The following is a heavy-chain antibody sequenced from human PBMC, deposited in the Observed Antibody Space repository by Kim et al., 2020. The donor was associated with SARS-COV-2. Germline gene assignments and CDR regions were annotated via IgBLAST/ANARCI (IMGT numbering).Heavy chain of an antibody. CDR2: IIPIFGTA. D-gene: IGHD5-12*01. CDR3: ARDQIDTHSGYEWGGDYYYMDV. CDR1: GGTFSSYA. V-gene: IGHV1-69*13. Sequence: SVKVSCKASGGTFSSYAISWVRQAPGQGLEWMGGIIPIFGTANYAQKFQGRVTITADESTSTAYMELSSLRSEDTAVYYCARDQIDTHSGYEWGGDYYYMDVWGKGTTVTVSS. J-gene: IGHJ6*03.